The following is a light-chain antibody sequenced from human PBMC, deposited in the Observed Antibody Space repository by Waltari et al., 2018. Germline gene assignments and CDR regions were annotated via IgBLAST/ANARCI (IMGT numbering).Light chain of an antibody. J-gene: IGLJ3*02. CDR2: GVS. CDR1: STDIGRYNY. Sequence: QSAPTQPPSVSGSPGQSVTISCTGTSTDIGRYNYVSWYQQQPGQAAKIIINGVSNRPSGVSDRFSGSKTGQTASLTISGLQPEDEADYYCCSYTTNSNWVFGGGTRLTVL. CDR3: CSYTTNSNWV. V-gene: IGLV2-14*03.